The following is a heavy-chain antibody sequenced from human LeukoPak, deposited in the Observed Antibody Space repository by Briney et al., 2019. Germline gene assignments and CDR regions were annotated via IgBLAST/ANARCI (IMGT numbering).Heavy chain of an antibody. CDR2: IGSSSTFI. V-gene: IGHV3-21*01. J-gene: IGHJ4*02. CDR3: AKAHPGFDY. Sequence: GGSLRLSCAASGFTFTSYTMNWVRQAPGKGLEWVSSIGSSSTFIYYADSVKGRFTISRDNAKNSLSLQMNSLRAGDTAVYYCAKAHPGFDYWGQGTLVTVSS. CDR1: GFTFTSYT.